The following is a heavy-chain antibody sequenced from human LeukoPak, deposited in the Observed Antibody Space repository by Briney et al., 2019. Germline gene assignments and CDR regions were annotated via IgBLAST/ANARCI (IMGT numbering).Heavy chain of an antibody. D-gene: IGHD3-22*01. CDR3: AKGSPNYDFFSPFYY. CDR1: GFTFSTYA. J-gene: IGHJ4*02. Sequence: GGSLRLSCAASGFTFSTYAMSWVRQAPGKGLEWVSAISGGAGTTSYADSVKGRFSISRDNSKNTLYLQMNSLRAEDTAVYYCAKGSPNYDFFSPFYYWGQGTLVTVSS. CDR2: ISGGAGTT. V-gene: IGHV3-23*01.